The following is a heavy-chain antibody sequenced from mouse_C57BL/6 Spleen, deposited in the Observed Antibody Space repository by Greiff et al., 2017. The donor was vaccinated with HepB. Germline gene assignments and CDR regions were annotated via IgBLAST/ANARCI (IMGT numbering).Heavy chain of an antibody. CDR3: ARALTGTYAMDY. V-gene: IGHV5-16*01. Sequence: DVKLVESEGGLVQPGSSMKLSCTASGFTFSDYYMAWVRQVPEKGLEWVANINYDGSSTYYLDSLKSRFIISRDNAKNILYLQMSSLKSEDTATYYCARALTGTYAMDYWGQGTSVTVSS. CDR2: INYDGSST. J-gene: IGHJ4*01. D-gene: IGHD4-1*01. CDR1: GFTFSDYY.